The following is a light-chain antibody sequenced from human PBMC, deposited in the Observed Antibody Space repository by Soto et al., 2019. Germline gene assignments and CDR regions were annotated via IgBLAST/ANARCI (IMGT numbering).Light chain of an antibody. CDR3: QHYHSLPIT. Sequence: DIQMTQFPPTLSASVGDRVTITCRASQTINSWVAWYHQKPGKAPKLLIYDASDLEGGVPSKFSGRGDGSEFTLTINFLQTDDSGTYFCQHYHSLPITFGGGTKLEI. CDR1: QTINSW. J-gene: IGKJ4*02. V-gene: IGKV1-5*01. CDR2: DAS.